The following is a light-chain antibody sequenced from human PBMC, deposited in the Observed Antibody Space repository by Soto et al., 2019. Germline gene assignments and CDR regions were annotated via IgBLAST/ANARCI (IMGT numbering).Light chain of an antibody. CDR3: QQYGSSPRLT. Sequence: EIVLTQSPGTLSLSPGGRATLSCRTSQSVSSRYLAWYQQKPGQAPRLLIYGASSRATGIPDRLSGSGSGTDFTLTISRLEPEDFAVYYCQQYGSSPRLTFGGGTKVEIK. CDR2: GAS. CDR1: QSVSSRY. J-gene: IGKJ4*01. V-gene: IGKV3-20*01.